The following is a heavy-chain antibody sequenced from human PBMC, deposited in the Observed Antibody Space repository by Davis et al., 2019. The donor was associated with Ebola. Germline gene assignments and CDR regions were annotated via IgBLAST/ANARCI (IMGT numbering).Heavy chain of an antibody. D-gene: IGHD3-3*01. J-gene: IGHJ4*02. CDR2: ISHDEREA. CDR1: GFTFRNYA. CDR3: ARAVFHEVLDY. Sequence: GESLKISCGGSGFTFRNYALHWVRQAPGKGLEWVAVISHDEREAFYADSVKGRFTISRDNSENTLYLQMNSLTADDTAVYYCARAVFHEVLDYWGQGTPVTVSS. V-gene: IGHV3-30*04.